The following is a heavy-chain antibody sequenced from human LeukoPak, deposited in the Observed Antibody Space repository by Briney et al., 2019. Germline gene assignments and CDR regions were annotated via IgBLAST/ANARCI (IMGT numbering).Heavy chain of an antibody. J-gene: IGHJ3*02. CDR1: GFTFSSYS. CDR3: ARGIVVVPAGAFDT. D-gene: IGHD2-2*01. Sequence: GGSLRLSCAASGFTFSSYSMNWVRQAPGKGLEWVSSISSSSSYIYYADSVKGRFTISRDNAKNSLYLQMNSLRAEDTAVYYCARGIVVVPAGAFDTWGQGTMVTVSS. CDR2: ISSSSSYI. V-gene: IGHV3-21*01.